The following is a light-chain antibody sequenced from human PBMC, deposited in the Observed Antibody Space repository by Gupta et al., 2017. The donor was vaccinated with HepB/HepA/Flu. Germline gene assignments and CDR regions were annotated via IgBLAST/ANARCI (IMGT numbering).Light chain of an antibody. V-gene: IGLV2-18*02. CDR3: CSYTTSDSLI. Sequence: QSALTQSASVSGSPGPSVTISCTGPSSDVGFYYHVSWYQQPHGTAPKLMIYWVNNRPSGVPDRFSGSNSGNTASLTISGLQAEDEADYYCCSYTTSDSLIFGGGTKLTVL. CDR2: WVN. CDR1: SSDVGFYYH. J-gene: IGLJ2*01.